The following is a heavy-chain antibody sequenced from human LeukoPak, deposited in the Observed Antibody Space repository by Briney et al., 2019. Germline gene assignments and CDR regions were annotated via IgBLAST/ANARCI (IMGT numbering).Heavy chain of an antibody. CDR1: GGSFSGYY. Sequence: PSETLSLTCAVYGGSFSGYYWSWIRQPPGKGLEWIGEINHSGSTNYNPSLKSRVTISVDTSKNQFSLKLSSVTAADTAVYYCARGTYYDFWSGYVRPYYYYMDVWGKGTTVTVS. J-gene: IGHJ6*03. D-gene: IGHD3-3*01. V-gene: IGHV4-34*01. CDR2: INHSGST. CDR3: ARGTYYDFWSGYVRPYYYYMDV.